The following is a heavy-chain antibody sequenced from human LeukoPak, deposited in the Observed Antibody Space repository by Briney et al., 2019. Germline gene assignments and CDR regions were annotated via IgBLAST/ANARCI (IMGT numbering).Heavy chain of an antibody. CDR2: INHSGST. CDR1: GGSVSSGSYY. J-gene: IGHJ6*02. D-gene: IGHD5-18*01. Sequence: SETLSLTCTVSGGSVSSGSYYWSWIRQPPGKGLEWIGEINHSGSTNYNPSLKSRVTISVDTSKNQFSLKLSSVTAADTAVYYCARDSYGSYYYYGMDVWGQGTTVTVSS. V-gene: IGHV4-61*01. CDR3: ARDSYGSYYYYGMDV.